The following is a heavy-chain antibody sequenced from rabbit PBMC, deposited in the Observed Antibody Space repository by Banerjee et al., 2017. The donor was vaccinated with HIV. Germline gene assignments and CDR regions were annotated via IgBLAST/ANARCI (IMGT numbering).Heavy chain of an antibody. Sequence: QQQLEESGGGLVKPGGTLTLTCKASGIDFSSYYYMCWVRQAPGKGLELIACIWNGNGDKHYTNWAKGRFTISKTSSTTVTLQMTSLTAADTATYFCARDLLFRSDSSYFGLWGQGTLVTVS. CDR1: GIDFSSYYY. J-gene: IGHJ3*01. CDR2: IWNGNGDK. CDR3: ARDLLFRSDSSYFGL. D-gene: IGHD8-1*01. V-gene: IGHV1S45*01.